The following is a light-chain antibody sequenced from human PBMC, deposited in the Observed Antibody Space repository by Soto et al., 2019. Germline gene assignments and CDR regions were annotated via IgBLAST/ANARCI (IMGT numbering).Light chain of an antibody. CDR3: QQHISWPLT. J-gene: IGKJ4*01. CDR2: DAS. Sequence: VMTQSPATLSVSPGERATLSCRASQSVTNSLAWYQQKPGQAPRLLVYDASNRATGIPTRFSGSGSGTDFTLTISNLEPEDFAVYYCQQHISWPLTFGGGTKVDIK. V-gene: IGKV3-11*01. CDR1: QSVTNS.